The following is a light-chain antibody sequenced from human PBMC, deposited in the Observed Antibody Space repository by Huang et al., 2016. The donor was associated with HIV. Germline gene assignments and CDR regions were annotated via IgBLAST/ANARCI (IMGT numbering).Light chain of an antibody. V-gene: IGKV3-11*01. CDR1: QSVNSS. Sequence: EIVLTQSPATLSVSPGESVTLSCRASQSVNSSLAWYQQKSGQAPRLLIYDSSNRATGVPARFTGSGSGTDFTLTISTLEREDFAMYYCQQRNSWPLTFGGGTKVEIK. CDR3: QQRNSWPLT. CDR2: DSS. J-gene: IGKJ4*01.